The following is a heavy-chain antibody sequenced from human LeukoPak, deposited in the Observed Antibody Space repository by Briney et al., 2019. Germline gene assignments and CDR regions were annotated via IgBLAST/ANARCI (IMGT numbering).Heavy chain of an antibody. CDR1: GFTFDDYA. V-gene: IGHV3-11*01. D-gene: IGHD3-22*01. J-gene: IGHJ4*02. CDR2: ISSSGSTI. CDR3: AREYYYDSSGYYYNY. Sequence: GGSLRLSCAASGFTFDDYAMHWVRQAPGKGLEWVSYISSSGSTIYYADSVKGRFTISRDNAKNSLYLQMNSLRAEDTAVYYRAREYYYDSSGYYYNYWGQGTLVTVSS.